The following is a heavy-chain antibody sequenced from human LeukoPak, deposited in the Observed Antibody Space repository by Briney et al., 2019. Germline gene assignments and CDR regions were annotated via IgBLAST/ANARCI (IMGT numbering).Heavy chain of an antibody. V-gene: IGHV1-69*05. D-gene: IGHD1-26*01. Sequence: SVKVSCKASGGTFSSYAISWVRQAPGQGLEWMGGIIPIFGTANYAQKFQGRVTITTDESTSTAYMELSSLRSEDTAVYYCARGVGGARLLFSLDYWGQGTLVTVSS. CDR2: IIPIFGTA. J-gene: IGHJ4*02. CDR1: GGTFSSYA. CDR3: ARGVGGARLLFSLDY.